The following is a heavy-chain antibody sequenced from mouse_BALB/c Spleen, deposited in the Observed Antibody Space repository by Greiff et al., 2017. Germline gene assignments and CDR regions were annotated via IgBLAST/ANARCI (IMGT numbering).Heavy chain of an antibody. D-gene: IGHD4-1*01. CDR1: GYSITSDYA. V-gene: IGHV3-2*02. J-gene: IGHJ4*01. CDR2: ISYSGST. Sequence: EVQRVESGPGLVKPSQSLSLTCTVTGYSITSDYAWNWIRQFPGNKLEWMGYISYSGSTSYNPSLKSRISITRDTSKNQFFLQLNSVTTEDTATYYCARSKIFQTGSSMDYWGQGTSVTVSS. CDR3: ARSKIFQTGSSMDY.